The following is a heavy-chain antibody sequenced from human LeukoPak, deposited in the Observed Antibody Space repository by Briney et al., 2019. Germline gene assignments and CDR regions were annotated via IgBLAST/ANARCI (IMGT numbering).Heavy chain of an antibody. CDR3: TKGSRYCSSGSCYGWFDP. Sequence: PAETLSLTCTVSGGSISSYYWSWIRQPPGKGLEWIGYKYYSGRTNYNPSLKSRVTISVHTSKNQFSLKLNSVTAADTAIYYCTKGSRYCSSGSCYGWFDPWGQGTLVTVSS. CDR1: GGSISSYY. D-gene: IGHD2-15*01. J-gene: IGHJ5*02. V-gene: IGHV4-59*01. CDR2: KYYSGRT.